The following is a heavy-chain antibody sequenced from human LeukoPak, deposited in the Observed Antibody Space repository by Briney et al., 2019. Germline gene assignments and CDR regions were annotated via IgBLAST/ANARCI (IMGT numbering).Heavy chain of an antibody. Sequence: GGSLRLSCAASGFTFSTYRMNGVGPAPGKGLEWVSFISSSSTYIYYADSVKGRFTTSRDNAKNSLYLQMNSLRAEDTAVYYCARKDYGGNASSYWGQGTLVTVSS. CDR3: ARKDYGGNASSY. CDR2: ISSSSTYI. J-gene: IGHJ4*02. CDR1: GFTFSTYR. V-gene: IGHV3-21*01. D-gene: IGHD4-23*01.